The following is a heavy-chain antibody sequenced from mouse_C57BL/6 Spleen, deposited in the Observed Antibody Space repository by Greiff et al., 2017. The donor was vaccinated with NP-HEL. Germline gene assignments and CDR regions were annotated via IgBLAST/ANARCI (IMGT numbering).Heavy chain of an antibody. CDR3: ARHMGNPYYFDY. CDR2: ISSGGSYT. D-gene: IGHD2-1*01. V-gene: IGHV5-6*01. Sequence: EVKLVESGGDLVKPGGSLKLSCAASGFTFSSYGMSWVRQTPDKRLEWVATISSGGSYTYYPDSVKGRFTISRDNAKNTLYLQMSSLKSEDTAMYYCARHMGNPYYFDYWGQGTTLTVSS. J-gene: IGHJ2*01. CDR1: GFTFSSYG.